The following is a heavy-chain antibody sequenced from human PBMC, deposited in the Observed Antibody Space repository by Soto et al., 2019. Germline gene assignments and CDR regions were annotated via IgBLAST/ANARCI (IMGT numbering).Heavy chain of an antibody. J-gene: IGHJ4*02. CDR1: GYIFPNYV. Sequence: QVQLVQSGAEVKKPGASVKVSCKASGYIFPNYVIAWVRQAPGQGLEWMGWISAHNGDTSYAQKLQGRVTMTADTSTTTAYMELRSLSSDHTAVYYCARIPPVNYYFDYWGQGTLVTVSS. CDR3: ARIPPVNYYFDY. V-gene: IGHV1-18*01. CDR2: ISAHNGDT.